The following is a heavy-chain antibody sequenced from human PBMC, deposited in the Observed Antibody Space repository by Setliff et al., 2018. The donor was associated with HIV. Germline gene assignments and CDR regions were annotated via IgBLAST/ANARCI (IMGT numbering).Heavy chain of an antibody. J-gene: IGHJ4*02. CDR2: VYADGRT. CDR3: ARHSDIAARRTYFDY. Sequence: PSETLSLTCTVSGGSISRFYWSWIRQSAEKGLEWIGRVYADGRTNYNPSLKSRVTISVDTSKNQFSLKLSSVTAADTAVYYCARHSDIAARRTYFDYWGQGTLVTVSS. V-gene: IGHV4-4*07. D-gene: IGHD6-6*01. CDR1: GGSISRFY.